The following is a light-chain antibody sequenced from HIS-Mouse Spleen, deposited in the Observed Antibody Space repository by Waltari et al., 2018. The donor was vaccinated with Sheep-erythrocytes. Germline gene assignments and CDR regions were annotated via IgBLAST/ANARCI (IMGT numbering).Light chain of an antibody. CDR3: QVWDSSSDHPYV. CDR2: DYS. J-gene: IGLJ1*01. Sequence: SYVLTQPPSVSVAPGQTARITCGGNNIGSKSVHWYQQKPGQAPVLVVYDYSDRPSRIPEGFSGSNSGNTATLTISRVEAGDEADYYCQVWDSSSDHPYVFGTGTKVTVL. CDR1: NIGSKS. V-gene: IGLV3-21*02.